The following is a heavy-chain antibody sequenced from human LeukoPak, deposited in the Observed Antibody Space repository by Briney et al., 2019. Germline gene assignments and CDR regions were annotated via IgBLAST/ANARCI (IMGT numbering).Heavy chain of an antibody. J-gene: IGHJ6*02. D-gene: IGHD6-19*01. CDR2: INHSGST. Sequence: PSETLSLTCAVYGGSFGAYYWSWIRQPPGKGLEWIGEINHSGSTNYHPSLKSRVTISVDTSKNQFSLKLSSVTAADTAVYYCARSGYSSGWYDYYYYGMDVWGQGTTVTVSS. CDR1: GGSFGAYY. V-gene: IGHV4-34*01. CDR3: ARSGYSSGWYDYYYYGMDV.